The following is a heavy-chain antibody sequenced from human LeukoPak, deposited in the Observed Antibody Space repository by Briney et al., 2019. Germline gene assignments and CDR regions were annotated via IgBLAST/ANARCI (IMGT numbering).Heavy chain of an antibody. Sequence: ASVKVSCKASGYTFTSYAIHWVRQAPGQRLEWMGWINVGNGNTKYSQEFQGRVTITRDTSASTAYMELSSLRSGDMAVYYCARDRAAADTGFGYWGQGTLVTVSS. J-gene: IGHJ4*02. CDR2: INVGNGNT. CDR1: GYTFTSYA. D-gene: IGHD6-13*01. CDR3: ARDRAAADTGFGY. V-gene: IGHV1-3*03.